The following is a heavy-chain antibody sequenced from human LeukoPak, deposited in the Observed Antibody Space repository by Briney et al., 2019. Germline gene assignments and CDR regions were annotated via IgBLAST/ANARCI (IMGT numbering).Heavy chain of an antibody. D-gene: IGHD5-24*01. V-gene: IGHV3-21*01. CDR1: GFTFSSYW. CDR2: ISSSSSYI. CDR3: AREERDGYNYYWYFEL. Sequence: GGSLRLSCAASGFTFSSYWMHWVRQAPGRVLVWVSSISSSSSYIYYADSVKGRFTISRDNAKNSLYLQMNSLRAEDTAVYYCAREERDGYNYYWYFELWGRGTLVTVSS. J-gene: IGHJ2*01.